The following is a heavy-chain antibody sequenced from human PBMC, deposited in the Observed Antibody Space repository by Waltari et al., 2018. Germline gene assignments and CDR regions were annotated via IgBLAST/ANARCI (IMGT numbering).Heavy chain of an antibody. CDR2: ISSSSSTI. V-gene: IGHV3-48*01. CDR3: ARDHERSTNFDY. CDR1: GFPFSSFS. D-gene: IGHD1-1*01. J-gene: IGHJ4*02. Sequence: EVQLVESGGGLVQPGGSLRLACAASGFPFSSFSMIWLPQAPGKGLEWVSYISSSSSTIYYADSVKGRFTISRDNAKNSLYLQMNSLRAEDTAVYYCARDHERSTNFDYWGQGTLVTVSS.